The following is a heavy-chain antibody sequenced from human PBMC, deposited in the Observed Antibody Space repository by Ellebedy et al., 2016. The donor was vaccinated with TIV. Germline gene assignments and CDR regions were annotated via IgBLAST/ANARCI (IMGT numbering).Heavy chain of an antibody. V-gene: IGHV5-10-1*01. CDR3: ARQAHYGSGSYDFDY. D-gene: IGHD3-10*01. Sequence: GESLKISCNVSGYTFTSYWITWVRQMPGKGLEWMGRIDPSDSYINYSPSFQGHVTISADKSINTAFLQWSSLKASDTAMYYCARQAHYGSGSYDFDYWGQGTLVTVSS. J-gene: IGHJ4*02. CDR2: IDPSDSYI. CDR1: GYTFTSYW.